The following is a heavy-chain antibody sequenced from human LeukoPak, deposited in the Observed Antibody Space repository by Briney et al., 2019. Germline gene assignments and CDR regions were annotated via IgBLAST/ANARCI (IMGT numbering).Heavy chain of an antibody. Sequence: GASVKVSCKASGYPYTGYYMHWVRPAPGQGLEWMGWLNPYSGGTNYAQKFQGRVTMTRDTSISTAYMELSRLRSDDTAVYYCARLGYDYGYWGQGTLVTVSS. D-gene: IGHD5-12*01. CDR1: GYPYTGYY. CDR2: LNPYSGGT. CDR3: ARLGYDYGY. J-gene: IGHJ4*02. V-gene: IGHV1-2*02.